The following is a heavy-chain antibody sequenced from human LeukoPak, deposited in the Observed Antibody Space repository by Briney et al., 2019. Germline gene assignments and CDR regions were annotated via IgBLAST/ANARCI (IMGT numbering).Heavy chain of an antibody. CDR2: IIPILGIA. V-gene: IGHV1-69*04. J-gene: IGHJ5*02. Sequence: SVKVSCKASGGTFSSYAISWVRQAPGQGLEWMGRIIPILGIANYAQKFQGRVTITADKSTSTAYMELSSLRSEDTAVYYCARELRCTSCYCPHRLNWFDPWGQGTLVTVSS. CDR1: GGTFSSYA. CDR3: ARELRCTSCYCPHRLNWFDP. D-gene: IGHD2-2*01.